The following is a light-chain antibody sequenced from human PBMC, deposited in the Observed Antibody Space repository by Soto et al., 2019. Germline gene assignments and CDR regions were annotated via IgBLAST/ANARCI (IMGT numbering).Light chain of an antibody. CDR2: GAS. J-gene: IGKJ5*01. V-gene: IGKV3D-20*02. CDR3: PQRSNSTPA. CDR1: QTVSITY. Sequence: VFTQSPGTLSLSPGESATLSCSASQTVSITYLTWYQQKLGQAPRLLIYGASSRETGIPDRFSGSGAGTECTRTIRRLEPEDFAVDYCPQRSNSTPAFGQGTRLEI.